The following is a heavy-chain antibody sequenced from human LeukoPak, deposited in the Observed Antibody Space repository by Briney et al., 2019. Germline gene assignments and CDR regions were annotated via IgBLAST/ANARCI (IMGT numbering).Heavy chain of an antibody. CDR1: GFTFSSYS. J-gene: IGHJ4*02. D-gene: IGHD3-22*01. V-gene: IGHV3-21*01. Sequence: GGSLRLSCAASGFTFSSYSMNWIRQAPGKGLEWVSSISSSSTYIYYADLVEGRFTISRDNAKNSLYLQMNSLRAEDTAVYYCAREDVPGFYDSSGYVSWGQGTLVTVSS. CDR3: AREDVPGFYDSSGYVS. CDR2: ISSSSTYI.